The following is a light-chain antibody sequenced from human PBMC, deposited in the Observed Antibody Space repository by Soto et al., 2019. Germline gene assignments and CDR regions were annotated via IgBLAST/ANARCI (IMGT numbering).Light chain of an antibody. Sequence: QSVLTQPPSVSAAPGQRVTFSCTGSSSNFGAGYDVHWYQQLPGTAPNLLIYSNDQRPSGVPDRFSGSKSGTSASLAISGLQSEDEADYYCAAWDDSLSGAVFGGGTQLTVL. CDR3: AAWDDSLSGAV. V-gene: IGLV1-44*01. J-gene: IGLJ7*01. CDR2: SND. CDR1: SSNFGAGYD.